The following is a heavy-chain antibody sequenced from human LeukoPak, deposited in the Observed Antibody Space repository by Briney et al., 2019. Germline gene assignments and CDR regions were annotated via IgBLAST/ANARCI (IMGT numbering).Heavy chain of an antibody. Sequence: SESLSLTCTVSGDSISRGGYYWSCIRQHPGKGLEWLVQISYSGSAYYTPSLKSRITISVDTSKNQRSLRLSSVCAADTAVYYSARSLWRPNCPNWFVPWGQGTLGTVSS. J-gene: IGHJ5*02. CDR3: ARSLWRPNCPNWFVP. CDR1: GDSISRGGYY. V-gene: IGHV4-31*02. CDR2: ISYSGSA. D-gene: IGHD1-1*01.